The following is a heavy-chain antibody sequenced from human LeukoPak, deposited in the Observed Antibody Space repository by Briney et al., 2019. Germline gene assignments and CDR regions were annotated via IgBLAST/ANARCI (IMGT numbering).Heavy chain of an antibody. Sequence: AGGSLRLSCAASGLTFSSYWMHWVRQAPGKGLVWVSRINSDGSSTSYADSVKGRFTISRDNAKNTLYLQMNSLRAEDTAVYYCARDGDRNYYDSSGYFDYWGQGTLVTVSS. V-gene: IGHV3-74*01. CDR2: INSDGSST. CDR1: GLTFSSYW. CDR3: ARDGDRNYYDSSGYFDY. D-gene: IGHD3-22*01. J-gene: IGHJ4*02.